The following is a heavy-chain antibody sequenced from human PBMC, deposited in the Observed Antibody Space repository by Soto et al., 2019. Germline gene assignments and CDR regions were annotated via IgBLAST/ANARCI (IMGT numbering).Heavy chain of an antibody. V-gene: IGHV1-69*06. D-gene: IGHD6-13*01. CDR1: GGTFSSYA. CDR2: IIPIFGTA. Sequence: GASVKVSCKASGGTFSSYAISWVRQAPGQGLEWMGGIIPIFGTANYAQKFQGRVTITADKSTSTAYMELSSLRSEDTAVYYCARDLAAAGGPYYFDYWGQGTLVTVSS. J-gene: IGHJ4*02. CDR3: ARDLAAAGGPYYFDY.